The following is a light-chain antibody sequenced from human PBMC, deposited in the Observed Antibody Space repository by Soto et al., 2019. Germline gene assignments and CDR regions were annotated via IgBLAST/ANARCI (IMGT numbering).Light chain of an antibody. J-gene: IGLJ3*02. CDR2: GVS. V-gene: IGLV2-14*01. CDR3: SSFTSSVTWV. CDR1: GSDVGGYNF. Sequence: QSALTQPASVSGSPGQSITISCTGTGSDVGGYNFVSWYQQHPGKAPKLIIYGVSNRPSGVSNHFSGSKSGNTASLTISGLQAEDEADYYCSSFTSSVTWVFGGGTKLTVL.